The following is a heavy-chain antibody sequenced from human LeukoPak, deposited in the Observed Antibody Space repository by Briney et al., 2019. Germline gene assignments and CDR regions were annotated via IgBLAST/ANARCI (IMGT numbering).Heavy chain of an antibody. CDR1: GFSFSSYW. V-gene: IGHV3-74*01. Sequence: SGGSLRLSCAASGFSFSSYWMHWVRQAPGKGLVWASRISSDGSIINYADSVKGRFTISRDNAKNTLYLQMNSLRVEDTAVYYCARPAVAGLRAGGYDYWGQGTLVTVSS. J-gene: IGHJ4*02. D-gene: IGHD6-19*01. CDR3: ARPAVAGLRAGGYDY. CDR2: ISSDGSII.